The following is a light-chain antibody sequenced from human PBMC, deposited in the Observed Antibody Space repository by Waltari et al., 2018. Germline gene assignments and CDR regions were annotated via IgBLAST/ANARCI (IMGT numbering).Light chain of an antibody. V-gene: IGLV1-51*01. J-gene: IGLJ2*01. CDR2: DGY. CDR1: GSTIGNNF. CDR3: GTWDTTLNAGV. Sequence: QSVLTQPPSVSAAPGQKVTISCSGSGSTIGNNFVSWYQQFPGTAPKLLIYDGYSRPSGIPDRFSGSKSGTSAALAITGLQTRDEADYYCGTWDTTLNAGVFGGGTKLTVL.